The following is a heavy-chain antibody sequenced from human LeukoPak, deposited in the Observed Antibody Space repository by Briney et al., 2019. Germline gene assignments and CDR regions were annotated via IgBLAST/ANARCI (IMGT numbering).Heavy chain of an antibody. D-gene: IGHD6-13*01. CDR3: ARNIRSSSWEKTPWYFDL. Sequence: SETLSLTCTVSGGSISSYYWSWIRQPPGKGLEWIGYIYYSGSTNYNPSLKSRVTISVDTSKNQFSLKLSSVTAADTAVYYCARNIRSSSWEKTPWYFDLWGRGTLVTVSS. V-gene: IGHV4-59*01. J-gene: IGHJ2*01. CDR2: IYYSGST. CDR1: GGSISSYY.